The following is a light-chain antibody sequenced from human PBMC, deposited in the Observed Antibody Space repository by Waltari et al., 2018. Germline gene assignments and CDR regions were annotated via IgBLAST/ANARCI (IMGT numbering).Light chain of an antibody. CDR1: NIERKS. V-gene: IGLV3-21*01. Sequence: SYVLTQPPSVAAAPGETARVTWGGNNIERKSGHWYQLKPGQAPVLVITYDSDRPSGIPERFSGSNSGDTATLTISRVEAGDEADYYCQVWDANTEPGVFGTGTEVTVL. J-gene: IGLJ1*01. CDR3: QVWDANTEPGV. CDR2: YDS.